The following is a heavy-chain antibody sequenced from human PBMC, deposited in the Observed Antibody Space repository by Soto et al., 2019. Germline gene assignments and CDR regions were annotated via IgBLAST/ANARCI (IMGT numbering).Heavy chain of an antibody. CDR3: ARGSGTRRPLDY. J-gene: IGHJ4*02. CDR2: INHSVST. D-gene: IGHD2-2*01. V-gene: IGHV4-34*01. Sequence: SETLSLTCAVYGGSFSGYYWSWIRQPPGKGLEWIGEINHSVSTNYNPSLKSRVTISVDTSKNQFSLKLSSVTAADTAVYYCARGSGTRRPLDYWGQGTLVTVSS. CDR1: GGSFSGYY.